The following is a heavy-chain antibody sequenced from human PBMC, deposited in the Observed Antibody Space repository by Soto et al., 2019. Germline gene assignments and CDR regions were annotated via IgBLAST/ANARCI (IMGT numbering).Heavy chain of an antibody. D-gene: IGHD3-9*01. J-gene: IGHJ5*02. CDR3: ARAYYDILTGYYGWFDP. CDR1: GYTFTSYG. CDR2: ISAYNGNT. Sequence: ASVKVSCKASGYTFTSYGISWVRQAPGQGLEWMGWISAYNGNTNYAQKLQGRVTMTTDTSTSTAYMELRSLRSDDTAVYYCARAYYDILTGYYGWFDPWGQGTLVTVSS. V-gene: IGHV1-18*01.